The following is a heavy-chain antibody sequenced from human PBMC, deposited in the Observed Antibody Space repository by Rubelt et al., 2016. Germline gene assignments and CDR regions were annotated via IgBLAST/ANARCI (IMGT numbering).Heavy chain of an antibody. Sequence: QVQLQESGPGLVKPSETLSLTCTVSSFSISSGHYWGWIRQPPGKGLEWIGSISHSGSAYYNPSLKSRVTISVDTSANQFSRRRISVTAADTAVYYCARDVRWSWHFDLWGRGTLVTVSS. D-gene: IGHD4-23*01. CDR1: SFSISSGHY. J-gene: IGHJ2*01. V-gene: IGHV4-38-2*02. CDR3: ARDVRWSWHFDL. CDR2: ISHSGSA.